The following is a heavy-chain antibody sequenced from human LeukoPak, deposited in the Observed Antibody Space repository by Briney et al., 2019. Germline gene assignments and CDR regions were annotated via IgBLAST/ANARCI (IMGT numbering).Heavy chain of an antibody. Sequence: GSLRLSCAASGFTFSSYAMSWVRQAPGKGLEWVSAISGSGGSTYYADSVKGRFTISRDNSKNTLYLQMNSLRAEDTAVYYCAKEGGGAYYYDSSGYYPYYFDYWGQGTLVTVSS. CDR2: ISGSGGST. CDR1: GFTFSSYA. D-gene: IGHD3-22*01. CDR3: AKEGGGAYYYDSSGYYPYYFDY. V-gene: IGHV3-23*01. J-gene: IGHJ4*02.